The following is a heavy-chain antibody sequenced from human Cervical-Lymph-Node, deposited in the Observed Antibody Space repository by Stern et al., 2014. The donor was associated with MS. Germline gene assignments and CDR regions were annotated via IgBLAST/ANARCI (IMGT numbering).Heavy chain of an antibody. V-gene: IGHV1-8*01. CDR2: VNPDSGTT. J-gene: IGHJ3*01. CDR3: ARGGRGAFDV. D-gene: IGHD1-14*01. CDR1: GYRFTTYD. Sequence: VQLVASGAEEKKPGASVKVTCKTSGYRFTTYDFNWVRQAPGQGLEWMGWVNPDSGTTGYAPKFQDRLTLTTTTSSKTTSMELRGLRPDDTAVYFCARGGRGAFDVWGQGTVITVSS.